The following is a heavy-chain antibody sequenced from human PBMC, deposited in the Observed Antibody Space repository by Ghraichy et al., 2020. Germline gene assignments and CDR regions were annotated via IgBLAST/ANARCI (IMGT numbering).Heavy chain of an antibody. Sequence: GGSLRLSCAASGFTFSSYWMHWVRQAPGKGLVWVSRINSDGSSTSYADSVKGRFTISRDNAKNTLYLQMNSLRAEDTAVYYCARESGRGIAVAGTDFDYWGQGTLVTVSS. CDR3: ARESGRGIAVAGTDFDY. D-gene: IGHD6-19*01. CDR2: INSDGSST. CDR1: GFTFSSYW. V-gene: IGHV3-74*01. J-gene: IGHJ4*02.